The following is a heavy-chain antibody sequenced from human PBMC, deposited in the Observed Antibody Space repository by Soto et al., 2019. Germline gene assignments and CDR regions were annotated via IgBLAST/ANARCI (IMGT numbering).Heavy chain of an antibody. CDR2: FDPEDGET. CDR1: GYTLTELS. CDR3: ATWAYYDSSGYYWSFDY. J-gene: IGHJ4*02. Sequence: ASVKVSCKVSGYTLTELSMHWVRQAPGKGLEWMGGFDPEDGETIYAQKFQGRVTMTEDTSTDTAYMELSSLRSEDTAVYYCATWAYYDSSGYYWSFDYGAREPWSPSPQ. D-gene: IGHD3-22*01. V-gene: IGHV1-24*01.